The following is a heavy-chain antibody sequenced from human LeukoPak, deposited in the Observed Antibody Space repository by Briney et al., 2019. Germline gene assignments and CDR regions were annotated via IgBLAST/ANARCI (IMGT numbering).Heavy chain of an antibody. D-gene: IGHD4-23*01. Sequence: PSETLSLTCTLSGDSIGSYYWSWIRQPPGKGLEWIGYLHDTENTNYDPSLKSRVTISLDTSKNQFSLKVTSVTSADTAVYYCARGQWELPDSWGQGTLVTVSS. CDR3: ARGQWELPDS. V-gene: IGHV4-59*01. J-gene: IGHJ4*02. CDR2: LHDTENT. CDR1: GDSIGSYY.